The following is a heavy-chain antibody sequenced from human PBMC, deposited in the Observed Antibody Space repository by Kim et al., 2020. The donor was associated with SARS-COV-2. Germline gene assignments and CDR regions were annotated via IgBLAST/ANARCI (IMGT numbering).Heavy chain of an antibody. CDR1: GFTFSSYA. Sequence: GGSLRLSCSASGFTFSSYAMHWVRQAPGKGLEYVSAISSNGGSTYYADSVKGRLTISRDNSKNTLYLQMSSLRAEDTAVYYCVKKPPYYYDRDTWFYFDYWGQGTLVTVSS. CDR3: VKKPPYYYDRDTWFYFDY. V-gene: IGHV3-64D*09. D-gene: IGHD3-22*01. J-gene: IGHJ4*02. CDR2: ISSNGGST.